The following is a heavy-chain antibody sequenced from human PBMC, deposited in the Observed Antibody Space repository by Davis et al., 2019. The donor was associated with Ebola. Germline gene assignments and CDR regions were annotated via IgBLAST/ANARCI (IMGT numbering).Heavy chain of an antibody. CDR1: GDSVSSGG. D-gene: IGHD5-12*01. V-gene: IGHV6-1*01. J-gene: IGHJ4*02. Sequence: HSQTFSLTCAISGDSVSSGGWNWIRQSPSRGLAWLGRTYYTSKWYFDYAESVKGRMTINPDTSKNQFSLQLNSVTPEDTAVYYCARGWLRTPGFDYWGQGTLVTVSS. CDR3: ARGWLRTPGFDY. CDR2: TYYTSKWYF.